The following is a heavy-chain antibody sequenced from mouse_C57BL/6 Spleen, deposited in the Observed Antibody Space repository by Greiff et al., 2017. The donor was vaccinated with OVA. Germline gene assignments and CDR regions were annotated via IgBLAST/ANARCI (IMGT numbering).Heavy chain of an antibody. V-gene: IGHV14-4*01. CDR2: IDPENGDT. Sequence: VQLKESGAELVRPGASVKLSCTASGFNIKDDYMHWVKQRPEQGLEWIGWIDPENGDTEYASKFQGKATITADTSSNTAYLQLSSLTSEDTAVYYCTDDGSAWFAYWGQGTLVTVSA. D-gene: IGHD2-3*01. J-gene: IGHJ3*01. CDR1: GFNIKDDY. CDR3: TDDGSAWFAY.